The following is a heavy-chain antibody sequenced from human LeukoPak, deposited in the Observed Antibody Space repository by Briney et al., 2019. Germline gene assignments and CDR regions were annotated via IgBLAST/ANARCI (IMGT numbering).Heavy chain of an antibody. V-gene: IGHV3-21*01. J-gene: IGHJ4*02. CDR1: GFTFSSYR. Sequence: GGSLRLSCAASGFTFSSYRVTWVRQAPGKVLEWVSSLSSSSDYIYYADSVKGRFTISRDNAKNSLYLQMNSLTVADTAVYYCAREGNCAGTTCHFDFWGQGTLVTVSS. CDR2: LSSSSDYI. D-gene: IGHD2-2*01. CDR3: AREGNCAGTTCHFDF.